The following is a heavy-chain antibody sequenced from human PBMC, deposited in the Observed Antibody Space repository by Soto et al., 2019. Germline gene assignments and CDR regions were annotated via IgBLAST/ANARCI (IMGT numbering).Heavy chain of an antibody. CDR3: ARLRPSGDSYYYYGMYV. V-gene: IGHV5-51*01. CDR2: IYPGDSDT. J-gene: IGHJ6*02. CDR1: GYSFTSYW. Sequence: GESLKISCKGSGYSFTSYWIGWVRQMPGKGLEWMGIIYPGDSDTRYSPSFQGQVTISADKSISTAYLQWSSLKASDTAMYYCARLRPSGDSYYYYGMYVWGQGTTVTVSS. D-gene: IGHD3-10*01.